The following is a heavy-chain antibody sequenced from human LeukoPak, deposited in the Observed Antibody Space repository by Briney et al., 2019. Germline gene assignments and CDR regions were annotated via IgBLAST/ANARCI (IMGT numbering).Heavy chain of an antibody. CDR3: ARPHSTFFDQDAAYYFDY. V-gene: IGHV4-34*01. CDR1: GGSFSGYY. D-gene: IGHD3-9*01. CDR2: INHSGST. Sequence: SETLSLTCAVYGGSFSGYYWSWIRRPPGKGLEWIGEINHSGSTNYNPSLRSRVTISVDTSKNQFSLNLSSVTAADTAVYYCARPHSTFFDQDAAYYFDYWGQGTLVTVSS. J-gene: IGHJ4*02.